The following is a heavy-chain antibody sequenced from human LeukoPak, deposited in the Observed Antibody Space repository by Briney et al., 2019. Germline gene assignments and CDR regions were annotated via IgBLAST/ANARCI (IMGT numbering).Heavy chain of an antibody. J-gene: IGHJ4*02. CDR1: GGSISSSPYY. V-gene: IGHV4-61*01. D-gene: IGHD6-19*01. Sequence: SETLSLTCTVSGGSISSSPYYWSWIRQPPGKGLEWIGYIYYSGSTNYNPSLKSRVTISVDTSKNQFSLKLSSVTAADTAVYYCARESSGWYGFVDYWGQGTLVTVSS. CDR2: IYYSGST. CDR3: ARESSGWYGFVDY.